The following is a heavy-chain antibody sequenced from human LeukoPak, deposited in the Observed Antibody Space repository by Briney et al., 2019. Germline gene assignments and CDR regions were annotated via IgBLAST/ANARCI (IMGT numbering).Heavy chain of an antibody. CDR2: VSYDGSNK. V-gene: IGHV3-30*04. D-gene: IGHD1-26*01. J-gene: IGHJ4*02. CDR3: ARTRGATFCDY. Sequence: PGRSLRLSCAASGFTFSSYAMHWVRQAPGKGLEWVAVVSYDGSNKYYADSVKGRFTISRDNSKNTLYLQMNSLRAEDTAVYYCARTRGATFCDYWGQGTLVTVSS. CDR1: GFTFSSYA.